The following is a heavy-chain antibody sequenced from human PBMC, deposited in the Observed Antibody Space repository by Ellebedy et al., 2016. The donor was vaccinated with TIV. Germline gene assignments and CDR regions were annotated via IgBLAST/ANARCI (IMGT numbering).Heavy chain of an antibody. CDR3: ARGVGGSRGRIDT. J-gene: IGHJ5*02. Sequence: SLKISXTASGFTFGDYAMSWFRQAPGEGLEWVALISYSGRNDYHADSVKGRFTLSRDNSKNTVSLEMNRLTSEDTALYFCARGVGGSRGRIDTWGQGTLVTVSS. D-gene: IGHD6-19*01. CDR1: GFTFGDYA. V-gene: IGHV3-30*04. CDR2: ISYSGRND.